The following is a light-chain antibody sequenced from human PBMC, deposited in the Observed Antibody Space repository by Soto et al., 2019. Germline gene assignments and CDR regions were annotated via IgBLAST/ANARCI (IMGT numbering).Light chain of an antibody. V-gene: IGKV1-9*01. CDR1: QGMRTY. J-gene: IGKJ4*01. CDR2: AAS. CDR3: QQLNIYPLT. Sequence: DIQLTQSPSFLSASVGDRVTITCRASQGMRTYLAWYQQKPGKAPNLLVYAASTLQSGVTSRFSGSGSGTEFTLTISSLQPEDFASYYCQQLNIYPLTFGGGTKVEI.